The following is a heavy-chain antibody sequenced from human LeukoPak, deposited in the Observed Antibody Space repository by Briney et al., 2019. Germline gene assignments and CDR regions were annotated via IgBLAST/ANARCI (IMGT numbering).Heavy chain of an antibody. D-gene: IGHD6-19*01. CDR1: GFTFSSYG. J-gene: IGHJ4*02. CDR2: IRYDGSNK. Sequence: GGSLRLSCAASGFTFSSYGMHWVRQAPGKGLEWVAFIRYDGSNKYYADSVKGRFTISRDNSKNTLYLQMNSLRAEDTAVYYCEKERGSGWPENYFDYWGQGSLVTVSS. V-gene: IGHV3-30*02. CDR3: EKERGSGWPENYFDY.